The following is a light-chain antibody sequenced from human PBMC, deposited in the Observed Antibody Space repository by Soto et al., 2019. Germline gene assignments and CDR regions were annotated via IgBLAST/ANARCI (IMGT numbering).Light chain of an antibody. CDR3: QQYGSSPRT. J-gene: IGKJ1*01. Sequence: EIVLTQSPGTLSLSPGERATLSCRASQSVSSNYLAWYQQRPGQAPRLLIYGASTRATDIPDRFRGSGSGTDFTLTITILEPEDFAVFYCQQYGSSPRTFGQGTKVEIK. CDR1: QSVSSNY. CDR2: GAS. V-gene: IGKV3-20*01.